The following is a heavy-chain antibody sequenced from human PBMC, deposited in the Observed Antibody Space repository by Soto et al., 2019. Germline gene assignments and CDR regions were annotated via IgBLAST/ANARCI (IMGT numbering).Heavy chain of an antibody. CDR2: INHSGST. CDR3: ARGRNQLLDHNWFDP. J-gene: IGHJ5*02. CDR1: GGSFSGYY. Sequence: SETLSLTCAVYGGSFSGYYWSWIRQPPGKGLEWIGEINHSGSTNYNPSLKSRVTISVDTSKNQFSLKLSSVTAADTAVYYCARGRNQLLDHNWFDPWGQGTLVTVSS. V-gene: IGHV4-34*01. D-gene: IGHD2-2*01.